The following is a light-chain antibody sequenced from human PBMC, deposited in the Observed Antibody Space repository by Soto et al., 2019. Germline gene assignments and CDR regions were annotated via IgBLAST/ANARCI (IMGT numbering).Light chain of an antibody. CDR2: DAS. Sequence: DIQMTQSPSTLSASVGDRVTITCRASQRISSWLAWYQQKPGKAPKLLIYDASSLESGVPSRFSGSGSGTEFSLTISSLQPDDFATYYCQQHNSFWTFGQGTKVDIK. CDR1: QRISSW. J-gene: IGKJ1*01. CDR3: QQHNSFWT. V-gene: IGKV1-5*01.